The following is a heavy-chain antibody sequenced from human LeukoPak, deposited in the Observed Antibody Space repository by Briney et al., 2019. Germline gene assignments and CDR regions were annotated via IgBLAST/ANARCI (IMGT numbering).Heavy chain of an antibody. D-gene: IGHD2-2*01. Sequence: GGSLRLSCAASGFTFSSSAMSWVRQAPGKGLEWVAVISYDGSNKYYADSVKGRFTISRDNSKNTLYLQMNSLRAEDTAVYYCARDFIVVVPAAIMGIFDYWGQGTLVTVSS. J-gene: IGHJ4*02. CDR1: GFTFSSSA. V-gene: IGHV3-30-3*01. CDR2: ISYDGSNK. CDR3: ARDFIVVVPAAIMGIFDY.